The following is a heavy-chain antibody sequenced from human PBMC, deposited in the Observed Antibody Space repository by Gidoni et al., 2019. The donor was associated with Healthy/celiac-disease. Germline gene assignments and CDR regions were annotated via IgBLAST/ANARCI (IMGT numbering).Heavy chain of an antibody. CDR1: CGSISSYY. V-gene: IGHV4-4*07. CDR2: IYTSGST. CDR3: ARDGRIAARQYYRAYYYYGMDV. Sequence: QVQLQESGPGLVKPSETLSLTCPVPCGSISSYYWSWIRPPAGQGLEWIGRIYTSGSTNYNPYLKSRVTMSVDTSKNQFSLKLSSVTAADTAVYYCARDGRIAARQYYRAYYYYGMDVWGQGTTVTVSS. D-gene: IGHD6-6*01. J-gene: IGHJ6*02.